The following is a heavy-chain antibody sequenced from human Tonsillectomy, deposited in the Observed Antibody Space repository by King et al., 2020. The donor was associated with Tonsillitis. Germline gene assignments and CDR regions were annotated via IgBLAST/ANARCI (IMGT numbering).Heavy chain of an antibody. J-gene: IGHJ2*01. D-gene: IGHD1-26*01. CDR3: VGATSYWYFDL. CDR2: IGPAGDT. V-gene: IGHV3-13*01. CDR1: GFTFSSYD. Sequence: VQLVESGGGLVQPGGSLRLSCAASGFTFSSYDMHCVRQATVKVLELVSSIGPAGDTYYPGSVKGRFTISRENAKNSLYLQIISLRGGDTAVYYCVGATSYWYFDLWGRGTLVTVSS.